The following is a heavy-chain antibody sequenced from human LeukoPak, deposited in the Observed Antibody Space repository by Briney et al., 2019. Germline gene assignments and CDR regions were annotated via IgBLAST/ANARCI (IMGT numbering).Heavy chain of an antibody. J-gene: IGHJ6*02. V-gene: IGHV3-7*05. Sequence: PGGSLRLSCAASEFTFSSYWMSWVRQAPGKGLEWVANIKQDGSGKYYVDSVKGRFTISRDNAKNSLYLQMNSLRAEDTAVYYCARDFVSFYDFWSGYQPHYYYGMDVWGQGTTVTVSS. CDR3: ARDFVSFYDFWSGYQPHYYYGMDV. D-gene: IGHD3-3*01. CDR2: IKQDGSGK. CDR1: EFTFSSYW.